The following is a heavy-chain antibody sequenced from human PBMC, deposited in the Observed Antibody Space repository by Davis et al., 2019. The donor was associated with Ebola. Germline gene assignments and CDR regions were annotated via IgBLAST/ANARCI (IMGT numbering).Heavy chain of an antibody. CDR1: GYTFTSYG. CDR3: ARGGDSSSWYYYYGMDV. D-gene: IGHD6-13*01. CDR2: ISAYNGNT. Sequence: ASVKVSCKASGYTFTSYGISWVRQAPGQGLEWMGWISAYNGNTNYAQKLQGRVTMTTDTSTSTAYMELSSLRSEDTAVYYCARGGDSSSWYYYYGMDVWGQGTTVTVSS. V-gene: IGHV1-18*01. J-gene: IGHJ6*02.